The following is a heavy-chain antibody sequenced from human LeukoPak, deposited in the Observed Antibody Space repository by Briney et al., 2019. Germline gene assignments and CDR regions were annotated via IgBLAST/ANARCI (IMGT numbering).Heavy chain of an antibody. D-gene: IGHD1-26*01. CDR3: ERSAGANLVFDY. J-gene: IGHJ4*02. V-gene: IGHV1-18*01. Sequence: GAAVKVSCKASGYTFTSYGISWVRQDPGQGLEWMGWITAYNGNTKYAQKLQGRVTMTTDTSTSTANMELRSLRSADTAVYYCERSAGANLVFDYWGQGTLVTVSS. CDR2: ITAYNGNT. CDR1: GYTFTSYG.